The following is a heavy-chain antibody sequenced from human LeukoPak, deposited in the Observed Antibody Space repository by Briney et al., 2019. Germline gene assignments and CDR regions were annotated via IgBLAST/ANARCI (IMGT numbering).Heavy chain of an antibody. Sequence: ASVKVSCKASGYTFTGYYMHWVRQAPGQGLEWMGWINPNSGGTNYAQKFQGRVTMTRDTSISTAYIELSRLRSDDTAVYYCARPRDDFWSGSYYYYMDVWGKGTTVTVSS. V-gene: IGHV1-2*02. J-gene: IGHJ6*03. CDR1: GYTFTGYY. D-gene: IGHD3-3*01. CDR3: ARPRDDFWSGSYYYYMDV. CDR2: INPNSGGT.